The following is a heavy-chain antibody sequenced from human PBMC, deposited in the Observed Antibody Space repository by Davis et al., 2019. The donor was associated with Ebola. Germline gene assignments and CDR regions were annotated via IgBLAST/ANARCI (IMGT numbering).Heavy chain of an antibody. D-gene: IGHD3-10*01. V-gene: IGHV3-33*01. Sequence: PGGSLRLSCAASGFTFSSYGMHWVRQAPGKGLEWVAVIWYDGSNKYYADSVKGRFTISRDNSKNTLYLQMNSLRAEDTAVYYCARPHYYGSGDPKYDAFDIWGQGTMVTVSS. CDR2: IWYDGSNK. CDR3: ARPHYYGSGDPKYDAFDI. J-gene: IGHJ3*02. CDR1: GFTFSSYG.